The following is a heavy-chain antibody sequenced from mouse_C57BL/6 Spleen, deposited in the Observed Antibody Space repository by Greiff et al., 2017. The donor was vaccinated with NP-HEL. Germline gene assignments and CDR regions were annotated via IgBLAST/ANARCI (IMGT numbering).Heavy chain of an antibody. J-gene: IGHJ2*01. V-gene: IGHV1-82*01. CDR3: ARGYYGSSYVPDY. CDR1: GYAFSSSW. Sequence: VQLQQSGPELVKPGASVKISCKASGYAFSSSWMNWVKQRPGKGLEWIGRIYPGDGDTNYNGKFKGKATLTADKSSSTAYMQLSSLTSEDSAVYFCARGYYGSSYVPDYWGQGTTLTVSS. CDR2: IYPGDGDT. D-gene: IGHD1-1*01.